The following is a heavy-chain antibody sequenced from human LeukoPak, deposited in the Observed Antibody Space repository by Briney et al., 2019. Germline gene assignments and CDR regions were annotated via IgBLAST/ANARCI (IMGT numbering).Heavy chain of an antibody. V-gene: IGHV5-51*01. CDR3: ARMWGRTLDSGYDQTFDY. CDR2: IYPGDSDT. J-gene: IGHJ4*02. CDR1: GYTFNNYW. D-gene: IGHD5-12*01. Sequence: GESLKISCQASGYTFNNYWIGWVRQMPGKGLEWMGIIYPGDSDTRYSPSFQGQVTISADKSISTAYLQWSSLKASDTAMYYCARMWGRTLDSGYDQTFDYWGQGTLVTVSS.